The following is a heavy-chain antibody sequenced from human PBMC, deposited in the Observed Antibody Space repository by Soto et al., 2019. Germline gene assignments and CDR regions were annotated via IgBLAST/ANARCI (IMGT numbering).Heavy chain of an antibody. V-gene: IGHV3-49*03. J-gene: IGHJ3*02. CDR1: GFTFGDYT. CDR3: TTVVDTAMALDAFDI. Sequence: GGSLRLSCTASGFTFGDYTMNWFRQAPGKGLEWVGFIRSKAYGGTTEYAASVKGRFTISRDDSKSIAYLQMNSLKTEDTAVYYCTTVVDTAMALDAFDIWGQGTMVTVSS. D-gene: IGHD5-18*01. CDR2: IRSKAYGGTT.